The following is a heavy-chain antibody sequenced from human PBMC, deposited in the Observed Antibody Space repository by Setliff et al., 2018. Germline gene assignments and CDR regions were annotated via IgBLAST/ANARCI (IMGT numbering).Heavy chain of an antibody. D-gene: IGHD6-19*01. V-gene: IGHV4-59*08. CDR1: GGSMRSHY. CDR2: VYSTGTT. Sequence: SETLSLTCNVSGGSMRSHYWNWIRQPPGKGPEWIGYVYSTGTTTYNPLLKSRATMSVDTSRKNFSLRLTSVTAADTAVYYCVRQPRTYVAAGPPFEYWGQGTLVTVSS. CDR3: VRQPRTYVAAGPPFEY. J-gene: IGHJ4*02.